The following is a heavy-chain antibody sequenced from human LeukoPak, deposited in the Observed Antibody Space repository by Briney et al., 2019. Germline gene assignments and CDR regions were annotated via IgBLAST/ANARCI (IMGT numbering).Heavy chain of an antibody. CDR1: GYTFPSYG. V-gene: IGHV1-18*04. J-gene: IGHJ4*02. D-gene: IGHD5-12*01. CDR2: ISAYNGNT. Sequence: SSVKVSCKASGYTFPSYGISWVRQAPGQGREWMGWISAYNGNTDYAQKLQGRVTMTTDTSTSTAYIELRSLRSDDTAVYYCARGTPGEGATIRDYWGQGTLVTVSS. CDR3: ARGTPGEGATIRDY.